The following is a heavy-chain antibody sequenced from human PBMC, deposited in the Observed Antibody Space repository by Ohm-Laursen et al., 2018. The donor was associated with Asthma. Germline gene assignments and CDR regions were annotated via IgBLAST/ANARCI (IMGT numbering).Heavy chain of an antibody. Sequence: SLRLSCSASGFTFSSYAMSWVRQAPGKGLECVSAIIGSGADTYYADSVKGRFTISMDNSKNTLYLQMNTLRAEDTAVYYCARETATGSQNIHYYDLDVWGQGTTVIVSS. V-gene: IGHV3-23*01. CDR1: GFTFSSYA. J-gene: IGHJ6*02. CDR2: IIGSGADT. CDR3: ARETATGSQNIHYYDLDV. D-gene: IGHD2-15*01.